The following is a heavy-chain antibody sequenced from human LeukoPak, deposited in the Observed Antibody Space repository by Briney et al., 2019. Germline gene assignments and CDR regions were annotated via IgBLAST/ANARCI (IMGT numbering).Heavy chain of an antibody. CDR2: INPNSGGT. CDR3: ASSVSSRWAIIDY. V-gene: IGHV1-2*02. D-gene: IGHD6-13*01. Sequence: ASAKVSCKASGYTFTAYYMHWVRQAPGQGLEWLGWINPNSGGTNYAQKFQGRVTMTRDTSITTAYMELSRLSSDDTAVYYCASSVSSRWAIIDYWDQGTLVTVSS. J-gene: IGHJ4*02. CDR1: GYTFTAYY.